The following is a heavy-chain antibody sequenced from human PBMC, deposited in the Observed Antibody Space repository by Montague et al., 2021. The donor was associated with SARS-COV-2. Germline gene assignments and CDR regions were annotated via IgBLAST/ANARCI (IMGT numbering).Heavy chain of an antibody. D-gene: IGHD3-10*01. J-gene: IGHJ6*02. CDR2: IWYDGSNK. Sequence: SLRLSCAASGFNFRTYGMHWVRQAPGKGLEWVAVIWYDGSNKDYADSVKGRFTISRDNFQNTLYLLMNNLRAGDTAVYYCARDGSLVRGGYFNYDMDVWGQGTTVTVS. CDR3: ARDGSLVRGGYFNYDMDV. CDR1: GFNFRTYG. V-gene: IGHV3-33*01.